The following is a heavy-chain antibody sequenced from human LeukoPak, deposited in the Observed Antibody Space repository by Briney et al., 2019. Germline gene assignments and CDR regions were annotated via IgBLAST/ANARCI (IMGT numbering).Heavy chain of an antibody. V-gene: IGHV3-30*18. D-gene: IGHD4-23*01. CDR2: ISYDGSNK. CDR1: GFTFSSYG. CDR3: AKIPSATVVTSFGL. Sequence: RSLRLSCAASGFTFSSYGMHWVRQAPGKGLEWVAVISYDGSNKYYADSVKGRFTISRDNSKNTLYLQMNSLRAEDTAVYYCAKIPSATVVTSFGLWGQGTLVTVSS. J-gene: IGHJ5*02.